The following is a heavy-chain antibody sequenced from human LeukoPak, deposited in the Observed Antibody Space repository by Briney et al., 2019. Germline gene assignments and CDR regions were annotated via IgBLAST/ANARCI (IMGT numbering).Heavy chain of an antibody. CDR2: INPNSGGT. V-gene: IGHV1-2*02. CDR1: GYTFTGYY. Sequence: ASVKVSCKASGYTFTGYYMHWVRQAPGQGREWMGWINPNSGGTNYAQKFQGRVTMTRDTSISTAYMELSRLRSDDTAVYYCARNGDYVGYYYYGMDVWGQGTTVTVSS. J-gene: IGHJ6*02. D-gene: IGHD4-17*01. CDR3: ARNGDYVGYYYYGMDV.